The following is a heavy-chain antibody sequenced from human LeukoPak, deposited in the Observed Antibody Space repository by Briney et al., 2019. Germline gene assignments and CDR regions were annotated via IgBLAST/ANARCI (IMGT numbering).Heavy chain of an antibody. CDR1: GFTFSSYG. Sequence: PGGSLRLSCAASGFTFSSYGMHWVRQAPGKGLEWVAVISYDGSNKYYADSVKGQFTISRDNSKNTLYLQMNSLRAEDTAVYYCAKDADSPYDYWGQGTLVTVSS. V-gene: IGHV3-30*18. J-gene: IGHJ4*02. D-gene: IGHD2-15*01. CDR2: ISYDGSNK. CDR3: AKDADSPYDY.